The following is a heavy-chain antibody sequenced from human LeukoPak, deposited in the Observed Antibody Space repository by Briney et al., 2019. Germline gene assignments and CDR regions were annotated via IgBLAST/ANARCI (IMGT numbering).Heavy chain of an antibody. Sequence: GGSLTLSCAASGFPFTSYSMNWVRQAPGRGLEWVSFISRSSSFIYYADSVKGRFTISRDNAKNSLYLQMNSLRAENTAVYYCALGYYDSSGYYPSSYWGQGTLVTVSS. V-gene: IGHV3-21*03. CDR3: ALGYYDSSGYYPSSY. D-gene: IGHD3-22*01. J-gene: IGHJ4*02. CDR2: ISRSSSFI. CDR1: GFPFTSYS.